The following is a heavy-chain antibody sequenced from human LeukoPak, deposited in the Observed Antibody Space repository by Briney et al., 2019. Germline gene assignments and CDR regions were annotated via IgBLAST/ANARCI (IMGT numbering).Heavy chain of an antibody. V-gene: IGHV3-7*01. CDR3: ARDQLPYYYGSGSKGY. D-gene: IGHD3-10*01. CDR1: GFTFSSYW. CDR2: IKQDGSEK. J-gene: IGHJ4*02. Sequence: GGSLRLSCAASGFTFSSYWMSWVRQAPGKGLEWVANIKQDGSEKYYVDSVKGRFTISRDNAKNSLYLQMNSLRAEDTAVYCCARDQLPYYYGSGSKGYWGQGTLVTVSS.